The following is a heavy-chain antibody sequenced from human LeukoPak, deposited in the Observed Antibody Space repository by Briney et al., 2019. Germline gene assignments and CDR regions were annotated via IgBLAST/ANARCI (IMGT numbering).Heavy chain of an antibody. CDR3: SRIRMQKPLDY. V-gene: IGHV3-49*04. CDR2: IRSKPYGGTT. D-gene: IGHD2-8*01. CDR1: GFTSVDYG. J-gene: IGHJ4*02. Sequence: GRSLRLSCTTSGFTSVDYGVNWVRQAPGKGLEWVGFIRSKPYGGTTEYAASVKGRFTISRDDSKSIAYLQMKSLQTEDTAVYFCSRIRMQKPLDYWGQGSLVTVSS.